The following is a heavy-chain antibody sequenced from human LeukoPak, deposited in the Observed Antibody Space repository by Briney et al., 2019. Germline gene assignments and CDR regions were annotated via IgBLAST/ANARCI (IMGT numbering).Heavy chain of an antibody. CDR3: ASSANYGGNSGYFDY. CDR1: GGSFSGYY. V-gene: IGHV4-34*01. Sequence: SETLSLTCAVYGGSFSGYYWSWIRQPPGKGLEWIGEINHSGSTNYNPSLKSRVSISVDTSKNQFSLKLSSVTAADTAVYYCASSANYGGNSGYFDYWGQGTLVTVSS. J-gene: IGHJ4*02. D-gene: IGHD4-23*01. CDR2: INHSGST.